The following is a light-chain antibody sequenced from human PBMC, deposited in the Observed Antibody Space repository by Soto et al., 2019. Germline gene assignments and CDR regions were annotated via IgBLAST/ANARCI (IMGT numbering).Light chain of an antibody. CDR1: SNDVGSYNY. CDR3: SSYTSGSTLYV. Sequence: QSALTQPASVSGSPGQSITISCTGTSNDVGSYNYVSWYQHHPGEAPRLMIYASSNRPSGVSHRFSGSRSGNTASLTISGLQAEDEADYYCSSYTSGSTLYVFGTGTKLTVL. CDR2: ASS. V-gene: IGLV2-14*01. J-gene: IGLJ1*01.